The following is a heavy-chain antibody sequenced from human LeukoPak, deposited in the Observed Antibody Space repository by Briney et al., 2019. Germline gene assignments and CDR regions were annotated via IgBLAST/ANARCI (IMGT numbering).Heavy chain of an antibody. D-gene: IGHD6-6*01. CDR3: ARATSSSGSDY. CDR2: ISSNGGST. V-gene: IGHV3-64*01. CDR1: GFTFSSYA. J-gene: IGHJ4*02. Sequence: GSLRLSCAASGFTFSSYAMHWVRQAPGKGLEYVSAISSNGGSTYYANSVKGRFTISRDNSKNTLYLQMGSLRAEDMAVYYCARATSSSGSDYWGQGTLVTVSS.